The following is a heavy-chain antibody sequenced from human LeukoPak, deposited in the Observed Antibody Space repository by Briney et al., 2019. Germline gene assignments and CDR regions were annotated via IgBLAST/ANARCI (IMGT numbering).Heavy chain of an antibody. CDR3: AIGALIDY. Sequence: ASVKVSCKASGYTFTSYDINWVRQATGQGLEWMGWMNPNSVNTGYAQNVYGRVTMTSNTSIRTAYVELSSLRSEAAAVHYCAIGALIDYWGQGTLVTVSS. CDR2: MNPNSVNT. V-gene: IGHV1-8*01. J-gene: IGHJ4*02. D-gene: IGHD3-10*01. CDR1: GYTFTSYD.